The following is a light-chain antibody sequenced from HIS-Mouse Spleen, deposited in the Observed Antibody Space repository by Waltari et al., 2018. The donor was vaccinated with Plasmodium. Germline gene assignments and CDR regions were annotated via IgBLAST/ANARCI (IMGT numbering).Light chain of an antibody. J-gene: IGLJ3*02. V-gene: IGLV3-10*01. CDR2: EDS. Sequence: SYELTQPPSVSVSPGQTARITCSGDALPKKYAYWYQEKSGQAPVLVIYEDSKRPPGIPERFSGSSSGTMATLTISGAQVEDEADYYCYSTDSSGNHRVVGGGTKLTVL. CDR3: YSTDSSGNHRV. CDR1: ALPKKY.